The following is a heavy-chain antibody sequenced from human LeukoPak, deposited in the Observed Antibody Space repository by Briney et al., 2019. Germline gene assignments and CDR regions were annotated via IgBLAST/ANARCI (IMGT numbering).Heavy chain of an antibody. D-gene: IGHD4-23*01. Sequence: GGSLRLSCTASGFTFGDYAMSWVRQAPGKGLEFVANINQDESVKNYVESVKGRFTISRDNAKNSLYLQMNSLRVEDTAVYYCARVYRSTTVVTVDYWGQGTLVTVSS. CDR3: ARVYRSTTVVTVDY. V-gene: IGHV3-7*01. CDR1: GFTFGDYA. CDR2: INQDESVK. J-gene: IGHJ4*02.